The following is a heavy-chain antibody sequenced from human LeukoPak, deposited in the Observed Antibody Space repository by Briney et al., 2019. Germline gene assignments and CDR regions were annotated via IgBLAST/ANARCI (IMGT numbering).Heavy chain of an antibody. Sequence: SVKVSCKASGGTFSSYAISWVRQAPGQGLEWMGGIIPIFGTANYAQKFQGRVTITADESTSTAYMELSSLRSEDTAVYYCARPVISGYDSLGINWFDPWGQGTLVTVSS. D-gene: IGHD5-12*01. J-gene: IGHJ5*02. CDR3: ARPVISGYDSLGINWFDP. CDR1: GGTFSSYA. CDR2: IIPIFGTA. V-gene: IGHV1-69*13.